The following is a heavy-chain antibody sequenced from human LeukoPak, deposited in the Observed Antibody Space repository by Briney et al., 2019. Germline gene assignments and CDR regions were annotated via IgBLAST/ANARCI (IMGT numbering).Heavy chain of an antibody. CDR1: GYTFTDYY. J-gene: IGHJ2*01. Sequence: GASVKVSFKASGYTFTDYYIHWVRQAPGQGLEWMGWINPNSGGTNYAQKFQGRVTMTRDTSISTAYMELSRLRSDDTAVYYCARDLAVTYWYFDLWGRGTLVTVSS. CDR3: ARDLAVTYWYFDL. V-gene: IGHV1-2*02. D-gene: IGHD4-17*01. CDR2: INPNSGGT.